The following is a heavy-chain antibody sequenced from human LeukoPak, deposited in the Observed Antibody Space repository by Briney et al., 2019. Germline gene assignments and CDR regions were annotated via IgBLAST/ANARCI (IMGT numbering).Heavy chain of an antibody. CDR2: IYNSGST. CDR3: ARAGGFSGFY. CDR1: GGSISSSGYF. D-gene: IGHD5-12*01. V-gene: IGHV4-31*03. Sequence: SQTLSLTCTVSGGSISSSGYFWTWIRQHPGKGLEWIGCIYNSGSTYQNPSLNSRVSISVDTSKNQFSPNLISVTAADTAIYYCARAGGFSGFYWGQGTLVTVSS. J-gene: IGHJ4*02.